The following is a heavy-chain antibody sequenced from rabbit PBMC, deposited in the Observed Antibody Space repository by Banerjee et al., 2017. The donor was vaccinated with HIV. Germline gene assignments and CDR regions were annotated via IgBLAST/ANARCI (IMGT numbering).Heavy chain of an antibody. V-gene: IGHV1S45*01. CDR2: IDIDAGST. D-gene: IGHD2-1*01. CDR1: GFTFSSSYW. Sequence: QQQLEESGGGLVKPEGSLTLTCTASGFTFSSSYWMTWVRQAPGKGLEWIGWIDIDAGSTNYASWAKGRFTISKTSSTTVTLQMTRLTAADTATYFCARDVNGYGDYGLWGPGTLVTVS. J-gene: IGHJ4*01. CDR3: ARDVNGYGDYGL.